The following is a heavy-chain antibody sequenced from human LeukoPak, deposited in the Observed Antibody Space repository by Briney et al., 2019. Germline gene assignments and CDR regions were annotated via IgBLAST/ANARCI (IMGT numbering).Heavy chain of an antibody. D-gene: IGHD2-15*01. J-gene: IGHJ6*03. CDR2: INPNSGGT. Sequence: ASVKVSCKASGYTFTGYYMHWVRQAPGQGLEWMGWINPNSGGTNYAQKFQGRVTMTRDTSISTAYMELSRLRSDDTAVYYCARVAAIFYYYYMDVWGKGTTVTVSS. CDR1: GYTFTGYY. V-gene: IGHV1-2*02. CDR3: ARVAAIFYYYYMDV.